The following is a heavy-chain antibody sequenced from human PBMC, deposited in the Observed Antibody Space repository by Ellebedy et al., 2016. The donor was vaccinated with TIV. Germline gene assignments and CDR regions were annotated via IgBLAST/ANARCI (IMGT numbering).Heavy chain of an antibody. CDR1: GGSISSSSYY. CDR2: IYYSGST. Sequence: SETLSLTXTVSGGSISSSSYYWGWIRQPPGKGLEWIGSIYYSGSTYYNPSLKSRVTISVDTSKNQFSLKLSSVTAADTAVYYCARVVHVVPIYDAFDIWGQGTMVTVSS. CDR3: ARVVHVVPIYDAFDI. J-gene: IGHJ3*02. V-gene: IGHV4-39*07. D-gene: IGHD2-2*01.